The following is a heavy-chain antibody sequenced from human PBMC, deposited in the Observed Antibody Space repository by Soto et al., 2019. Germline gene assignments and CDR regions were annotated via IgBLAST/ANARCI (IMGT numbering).Heavy chain of an antibody. CDR1: GSTFSNHI. CDR3: AKDYHIGSTFSGHGAIDS. V-gene: IGHV1-69*08. J-gene: IGHJ4*02. CDR2: IIPILDKT. Sequence: QVQLVQSGAEVKKPGSSVKVSCKASGSTFSNHIITWVRQAPGQGLEWMGRIIPILDKTNYAQKCQGRVTTTADKSTTKAHLEVNSLSSEDPAMYYCAKDYHIGSTFSGHGAIDSLGQGTLVTVSS. D-gene: IGHD5-12*01.